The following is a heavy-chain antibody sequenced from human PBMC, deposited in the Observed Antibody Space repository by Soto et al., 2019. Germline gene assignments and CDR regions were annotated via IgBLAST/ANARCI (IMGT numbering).Heavy chain of an antibody. CDR2: ITPIFGAP. Sequence: SVKVSCKTSGGTLNNYPISWVRQAPGQGLECVGGITPIFGAPNFAQKFQGRVTIAADESTRTAYMELSSLTSEDTAVYYCAGCTNCYTRSGWYFDLWGRGTLVTVSS. CDR1: GGTLNNYP. D-gene: IGHD2-2*02. J-gene: IGHJ2*01. V-gene: IGHV1-69*13. CDR3: AGCTNCYTRSGWYFDL.